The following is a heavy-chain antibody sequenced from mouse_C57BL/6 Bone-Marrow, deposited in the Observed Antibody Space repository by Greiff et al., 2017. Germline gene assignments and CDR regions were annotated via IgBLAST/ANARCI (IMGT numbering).Heavy chain of an antibody. CDR2: IDPENGDT. CDR3: TGTVVGAMDY. CDR1: GFNIKDDY. J-gene: IGHJ4*01. Sequence: VHVKQSGAELVRPGASVKLSCTASGFNIKDDYMHWVKQRPEQGLEWIGWIDPENGDTEYASKFQGKATITADTSSNTAYLQLSSLTSEDTAVYYCTGTVVGAMDYWGQGTSVTVSS. V-gene: IGHV14-4*01. D-gene: IGHD1-1*01.